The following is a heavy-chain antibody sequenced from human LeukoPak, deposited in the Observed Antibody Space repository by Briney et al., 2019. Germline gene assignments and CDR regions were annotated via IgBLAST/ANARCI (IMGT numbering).Heavy chain of an antibody. CDR3: ATPRADSSGFDH. D-gene: IGHD3-22*01. V-gene: IGHV3-23*01. CDR1: GFTFSSYA. CDR2: ISGSGGNT. Sequence: GGSLRLSCAASGFTFSSYAMSWVRQAPGKGLEWVSAISGSGGNTYYADSVNGRFTISRDNSKNTLYLQMNSQRAEDTAVYYCATPRADSSGFDHWGQGTLVTVSS. J-gene: IGHJ4*02.